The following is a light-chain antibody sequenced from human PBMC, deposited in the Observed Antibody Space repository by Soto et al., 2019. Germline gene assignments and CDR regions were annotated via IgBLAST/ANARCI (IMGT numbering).Light chain of an antibody. V-gene: IGLV2-14*02. CDR3: CSYTSSSTHV. J-gene: IGLJ1*01. Sequence: QSALTQPASVSGSPGQSITISCTGTSSDVGSYNLVSWYQQHPGKAPKLMIYEVSNRPSGVSNRFSGSKSGNTASLTISGLQAEDEADYCCCSYTSSSTHVFGTGTKVTVL. CDR2: EVS. CDR1: SSDVGSYNL.